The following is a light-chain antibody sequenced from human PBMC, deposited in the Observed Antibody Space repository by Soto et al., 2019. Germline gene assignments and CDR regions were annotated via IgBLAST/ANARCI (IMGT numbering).Light chain of an antibody. CDR3: CSFAGSYTYV. CDR2: DVS. CDR1: ISDVGRYEY. V-gene: IGLV2-11*01. Sequence: QSLLTQPRSLSVSPGQSVTISCTGSISDVGRYEYVSWCQQHPGKVPKLIIYDVSERPAGVPDRFSGSKSGNTASLTISGLQAEDEADYSCCSFAGSYTYVFGGGTKV. J-gene: IGLJ1*01.